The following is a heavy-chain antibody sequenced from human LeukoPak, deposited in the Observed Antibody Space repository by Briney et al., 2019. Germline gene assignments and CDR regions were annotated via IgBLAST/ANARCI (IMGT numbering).Heavy chain of an antibody. V-gene: IGHV3-21*01. CDR3: ARVDAALDY. J-gene: IGHJ4*02. D-gene: IGHD6-6*01. CDR2: ISRGSGHI. Sequence: PGGSLRLSCAASRFTSSNYSMNWVRQAPGKGLEWVSSISRGSGHIYYADSVKGRFTISRDNARNSLYLQMNSLRAEDTAIYYCARVDAALDYWGQGTLVTVSS. CDR1: RFTSSNYS.